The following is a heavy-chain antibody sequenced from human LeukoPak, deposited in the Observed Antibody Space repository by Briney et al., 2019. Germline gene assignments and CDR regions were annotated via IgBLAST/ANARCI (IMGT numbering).Heavy chain of an antibody. V-gene: IGHV3-21*04. CDR3: ARALYGMDV. J-gene: IGHJ6*02. CDR2: ISSSGSTI. Sequence: PGGSLRLSCAASGFTFSSYSMNWVRQAPGKGLEWVSSISSSGSTIYYADSVKGRFTISRDNAKNSLYLQMNSLRAEDTAVYYCARALYGMDVWGQGTTVTVSS. CDR1: GFTFSSYS.